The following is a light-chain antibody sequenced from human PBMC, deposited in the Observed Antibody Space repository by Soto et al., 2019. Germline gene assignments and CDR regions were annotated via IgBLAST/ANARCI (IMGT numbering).Light chain of an antibody. J-gene: IGKJ4*01. CDR3: QQRYNTPLT. Sequence: EIVLTQSPGTLSLSPGERATLSCRASQSVSSTYLAWYQQKPGQAPRLIIYGASSRATGIPDRFSGSGSGTDFTLTISSLQSEDFATYYCQQRYNTPLTFGGGTKVEIK. V-gene: IGKV3-20*01. CDR2: GAS. CDR1: QSVSSTY.